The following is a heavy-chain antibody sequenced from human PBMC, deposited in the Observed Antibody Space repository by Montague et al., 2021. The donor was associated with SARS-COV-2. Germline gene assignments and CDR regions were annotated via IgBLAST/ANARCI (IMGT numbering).Heavy chain of an antibody. CDR2: IYKDGTT. D-gene: IGHD3-22*01. J-gene: IGHJ4*02. Sequence: SLRLSCAASTFTVSSNYMSWARQAPGKGLEWVSVIYKDGTTYYADSVKGRFTISRHNSKNTLFLQMSSLTAEDTAMYYCARTKDDYYDSSGPLDYWGQGTLVTVSS. CDR1: TFTVSSNY. V-gene: IGHV3-53*04. CDR3: ARTKDDYYDSSGPLDY.